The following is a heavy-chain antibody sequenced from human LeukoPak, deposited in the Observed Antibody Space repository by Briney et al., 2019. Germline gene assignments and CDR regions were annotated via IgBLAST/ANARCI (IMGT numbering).Heavy chain of an antibody. V-gene: IGHV3-7*03. J-gene: IGHJ5*02. CDR2: IHQHGSKE. CDR1: GFTFSSYG. D-gene: IGHD4-17*01. CDR3: ARDQTVIDWFDP. Sequence: GGSLRLSCAASGFTFSSYGMHWVRQAPGKGLEWVANIHQHGSKENYLDSVKGRFTISRDNAKSSIYLQMNSLRAEDTAIYYCARDQTVIDWFDPWGQGTLVTVSS.